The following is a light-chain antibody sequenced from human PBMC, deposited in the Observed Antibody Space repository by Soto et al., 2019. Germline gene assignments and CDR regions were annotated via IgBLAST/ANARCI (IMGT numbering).Light chain of an antibody. CDR3: QQRRNWPLT. CDR2: DAS. CDR1: QGVSRH. V-gene: IGKV3-11*01. Sequence: EIVLTQSPATLSLSPGERATLSCRASQGVSRHLAWYQQRPGQAPRLLIYDASSRAAGIPARFSGSGSGTDFTLTISSLEPEDFAVYYCQQRRNWPLTFGQGTRLEIK. J-gene: IGKJ5*01.